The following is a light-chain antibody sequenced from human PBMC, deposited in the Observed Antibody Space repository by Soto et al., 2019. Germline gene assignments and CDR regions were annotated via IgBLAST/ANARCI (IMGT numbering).Light chain of an antibody. CDR1: SSDIGGYNY. Sequence: QSVLTQPASVSGSPGQSITISCTGTSSDIGGYNYVSWYQQYPGKAPKLMIYDVSNRPSGVANRFSGSKSGNTASLTISGLQAEDEGDYSCSSYAGSSTLVFGGGTKLTVL. CDR2: DVS. V-gene: IGLV2-14*03. CDR3: SSYAGSSTLV. J-gene: IGLJ3*02.